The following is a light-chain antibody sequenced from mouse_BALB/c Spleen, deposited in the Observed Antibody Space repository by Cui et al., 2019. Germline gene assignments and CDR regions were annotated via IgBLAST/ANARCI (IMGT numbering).Light chain of an antibody. J-gene: IGKJ2*01. CDR1: SRLSY. CDR2: DTS. Sequence: QIVSTQSPDIMHASPGENVTMTCSASSRLSYMHWYQQKSGTSPKRWIYDTSKLASGVPARFSGSGSGTSYSLTISSMEAEDAATYYCQQWSSNPPTFGGGTKLEIK. CDR3: QQWSSNPPT. V-gene: IGKV4-59*01.